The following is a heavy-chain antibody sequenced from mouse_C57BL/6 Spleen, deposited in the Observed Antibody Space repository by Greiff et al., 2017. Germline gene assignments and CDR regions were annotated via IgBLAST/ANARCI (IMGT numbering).Heavy chain of an antibody. CDR3: ARGRLVKEFDY. V-gene: IGHV1-53*01. CDR2: INPGNGGT. J-gene: IGHJ2*01. Sequence: QVQLQQPGTELVKPGASVKLSCKASGYTFTSYWMHWVKQRPGQGLEWIGNINPGNGGTNYNEKFKSKATLTVDKSSSTAYMQLSSLTSEDSAVCYCARGRLVKEFDYWGQGTTLTVSS. D-gene: IGHD2-13*01. CDR1: GYTFTSYW.